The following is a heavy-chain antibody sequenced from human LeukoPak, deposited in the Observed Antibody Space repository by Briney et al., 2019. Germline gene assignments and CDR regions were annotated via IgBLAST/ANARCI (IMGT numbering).Heavy chain of an antibody. D-gene: IGHD7-27*01. CDR3: ARILDGDDAFDI. J-gene: IGHJ3*02. CDR2: INPNSGGT. V-gene: IGHV1-2*02. CDR1: GYTFTGYY. Sequence: GASVKVSCKAAGYTFTGYYMHWVRQAPGQGLEWMGWINPNSGGTNYAQKFQGRVTMTRDTSISTAYMELSRLRSDDTAVYFCARILDGDDAFDIWGQGTMVTVSS.